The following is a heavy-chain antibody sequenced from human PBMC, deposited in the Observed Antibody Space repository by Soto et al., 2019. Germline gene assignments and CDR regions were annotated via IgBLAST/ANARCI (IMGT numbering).Heavy chain of an antibody. D-gene: IGHD6-6*01. CDR1: GFTFDDYT. CDR3: AKDFIAARPYYYYGMDV. V-gene: IGHV3-43*01. CDR2: ISWDGGST. Sequence: GGALRLSCAASGFTFDDYTMHWVRQAPGKGLEWVSLISWDGGSTYYADSVKGRFTISRDNSKNSLYLQMNSLRTEDTALYYCAKDFIAARPYYYYGMDVWGQGTTVTV. J-gene: IGHJ6*02.